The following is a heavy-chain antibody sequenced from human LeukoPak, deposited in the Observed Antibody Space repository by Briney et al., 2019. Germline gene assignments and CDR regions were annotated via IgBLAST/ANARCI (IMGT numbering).Heavy chain of an antibody. D-gene: IGHD1/OR15-1a*01. J-gene: IGHJ4*02. V-gene: IGHV3-11*03. CDR3: AKGTKPVMTIPDY. CDR1: GFTFSDYY. Sequence: GGSLRLSCAASGFTFSDYYMSWIRQAPGKGLEWVSYISSSSSYTNYADSVKGRFTIPRDNAKNSLYLQMNSLRAEDTAMYYCAKGTKPVMTIPDYWGQGILVTVSS. CDR2: ISSSSSYT.